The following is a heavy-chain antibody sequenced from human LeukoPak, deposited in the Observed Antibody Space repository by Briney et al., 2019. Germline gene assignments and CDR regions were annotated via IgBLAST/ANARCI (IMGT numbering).Heavy chain of an antibody. D-gene: IGHD6-19*01. Sequence: GESLKISCKGSGYSFTSYWIGWVRQMPGKGLEWMGIIYPGASDTRYSPSFQGQVTISADKSISTAYLQWSSLKASDTAMYYCARLKYSSGWWNNNWFDPWGQGTLVTVSS. J-gene: IGHJ5*02. V-gene: IGHV5-51*01. CDR1: GYSFTSYW. CDR3: ARLKYSSGWWNNNWFDP. CDR2: IYPGASDT.